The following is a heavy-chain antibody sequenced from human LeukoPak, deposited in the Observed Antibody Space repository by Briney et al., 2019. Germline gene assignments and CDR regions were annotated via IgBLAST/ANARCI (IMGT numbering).Heavy chain of an antibody. CDR1: GFTFSGSA. CDR2: IRSKANSYAT. Sequence: GGSLRLSCAASGFTFSGSAMHWVRQASGEGLEWVGRIRSKANSYATAYAASVKGRFTISRDDSKNTAYLQMNSLKTEDTAVYYCTRLGSVGPFDYWGQGTLVTVSS. CDR3: TRLGSVGPFDY. J-gene: IGHJ4*02. V-gene: IGHV3-73*01. D-gene: IGHD1-26*01.